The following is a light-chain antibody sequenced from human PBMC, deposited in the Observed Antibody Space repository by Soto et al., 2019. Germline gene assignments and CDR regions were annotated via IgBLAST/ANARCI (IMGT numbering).Light chain of an antibody. J-gene: IGLJ2*01. CDR3: VSWDDSLSGVL. V-gene: IGLV1-44*01. CDR1: SSNIGSNP. Sequence: QSVLTQPPSASGTPGQRVSISCSGSSSNIGSNPVHWYQQLPGTAPKLLIHNNNQRPSGVPERFSGSKSGTPASLAISGLQSEDEADYYCVSWDDSLSGVLFGGGTKLTVL. CDR2: NNN.